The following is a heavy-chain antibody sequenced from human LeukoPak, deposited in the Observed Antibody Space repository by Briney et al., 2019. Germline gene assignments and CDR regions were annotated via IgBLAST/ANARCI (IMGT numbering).Heavy chain of an antibody. Sequence: SETLSLTCTVSGGSISSYYWSWIRQPAGKGLEWTGRIYTSGSTNYNPSLKSRVTISVDKSKNQFSLKLSSVTAADTAVYYCARLPWGVYYFDYWGQGTLVTVCS. D-gene: IGHD7-27*01. V-gene: IGHV4-4*07. CDR1: GGSISSYY. CDR3: ARLPWGVYYFDY. CDR2: IYTSGST. J-gene: IGHJ4*02.